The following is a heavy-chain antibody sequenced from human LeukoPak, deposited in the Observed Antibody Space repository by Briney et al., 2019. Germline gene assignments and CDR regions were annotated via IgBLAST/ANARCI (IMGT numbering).Heavy chain of an antibody. CDR2: TIPIFGTE. Sequence: SVKVSCKASGGTFSSYAISWVRQAPGQGLEWMGGTIPIFGTENSAQKFQGRVTITADKSTSTAYMELSSLRSEDTAVYYCANSLNYYGSGSLVYWGQGTLVTVSS. CDR1: GGTFSSYA. D-gene: IGHD3-10*01. CDR3: ANSLNYYGSGSLVY. V-gene: IGHV1-69*06. J-gene: IGHJ4*02.